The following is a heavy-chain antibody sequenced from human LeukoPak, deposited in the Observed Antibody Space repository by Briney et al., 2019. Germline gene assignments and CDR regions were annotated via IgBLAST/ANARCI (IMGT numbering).Heavy chain of an antibody. V-gene: IGHV3-23*01. J-gene: IGHJ3*02. D-gene: IGHD6-19*01. CDR1: GFTFNTYA. CDR2: IGTNGVST. CDR3: ARDRYTAVAGPDAFDI. Sequence: GGSPRLSCAASGFTFNTYAMNWVRQAPGKGLEWVSGIGTNGVSTYYADSVKGRFTVSRDNSKNTVYLQMNSLRAEDTAVYYCARDRYTAVAGPDAFDIWGQGTMVTVSS.